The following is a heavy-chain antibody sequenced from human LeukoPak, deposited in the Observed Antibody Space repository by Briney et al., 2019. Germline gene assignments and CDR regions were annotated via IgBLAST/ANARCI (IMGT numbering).Heavy chain of an antibody. V-gene: IGHV1-2*02. CDR1: GYTSTGYY. D-gene: IGHD6-19*01. CDR2: INPNSGVT. CDR3: ARGAHASGWYGDFDC. J-gene: IGHJ4*02. Sequence: ASVKVSCKASGYTSTGYYIHWVRQAPGQGLEWMGWINPNSGVTNYEQKFQGRVTMARVTSISTAYMELSSLRSDDTAVYYCARGAHASGWYGDFDCWGQGTLVTVSS.